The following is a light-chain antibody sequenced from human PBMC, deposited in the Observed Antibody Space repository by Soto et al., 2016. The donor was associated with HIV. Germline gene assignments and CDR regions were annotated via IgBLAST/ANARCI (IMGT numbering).Light chain of an antibody. CDR2: KDT. CDR1: LVRKRY. Sequence: ELIQPSSVSVSPGQTATITCSGDLVRKRYTRWFQQKSGQAPVLLIYKDTERLSGIPERFSGSSSGTTVTLTISGAQVEDEADYYCYSAADNERVFGGGTKLTVL. V-gene: IGLV3-27*01. CDR3: YSAADNERV. J-gene: IGLJ2*01.